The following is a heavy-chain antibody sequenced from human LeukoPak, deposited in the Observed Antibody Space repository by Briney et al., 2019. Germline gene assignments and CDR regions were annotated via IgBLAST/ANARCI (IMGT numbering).Heavy chain of an antibody. CDR2: VSGNGAGT. Sequence: GGSPRHSRAASRVSSSGYAMSWVRPALEKGVEWGSGVSGNGAGTYYADSGKGRFTISRDNSKNMLYLQMNSLRAEDTAVYYCAKTPWYSSGWSIDYWGQGTLVTVSS. CDR3: AKTPWYSSGWSIDY. J-gene: IGHJ4*02. CDR1: RVSSSGYA. V-gene: IGHV3-23*01. D-gene: IGHD6-13*01.